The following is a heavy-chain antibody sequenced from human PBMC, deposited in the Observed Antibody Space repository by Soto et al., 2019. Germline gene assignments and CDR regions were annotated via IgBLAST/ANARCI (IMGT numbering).Heavy chain of an antibody. Sequence: ASVKVSCKASGYTFTTYGISWVRQAPGQGLEWMGWISGYNGNTNYAQKLQGRVTMTTDTSTSTAYMELRSLRSDDSAVYYCARDPLVVSSTYYRRPLDYWGQGTLVTVSS. V-gene: IGHV1-18*01. CDR2: ISGYNGNT. CDR1: GYTFTTYG. J-gene: IGHJ4*02. D-gene: IGHD2-2*01. CDR3: ARDPLVVSSTYYRRPLDY.